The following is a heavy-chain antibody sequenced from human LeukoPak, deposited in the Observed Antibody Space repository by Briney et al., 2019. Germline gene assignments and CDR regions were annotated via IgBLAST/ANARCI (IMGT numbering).Heavy chain of an antibody. CDR2: MDPNSGNT. V-gene: IGHV1-8*01. CDR3: ARDMYSSSWLGSFDY. CDR1: GYTFTSYD. D-gene: IGHD6-13*01. Sequence: ASVKVSCKASGYTFTSYDNNWVRRATGQGLEWMGWMDPNSGNTGYTQKCQGRVTMTRNTSISTAYMELSSLRSDDTAVYYCARDMYSSSWLGSFDYWGQGTLVTVSS. J-gene: IGHJ4*02.